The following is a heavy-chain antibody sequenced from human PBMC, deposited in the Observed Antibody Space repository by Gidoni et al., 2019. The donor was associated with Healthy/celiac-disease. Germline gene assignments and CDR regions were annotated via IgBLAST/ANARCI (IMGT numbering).Heavy chain of an antibody. CDR3: AKDSSGWYRGGDY. Sequence: EVQLLASGGGLVQPVGSLRLSCAASAFTFSSDAMSWVRQAPGKGLEWVSASSGSGGRTYYADSVKGRFTISRDNSKNTLYLQMNSLRAEDTAVYYCAKDSSGWYRGGDYWGQGTLVTVSS. D-gene: IGHD6-19*01. V-gene: IGHV3-23*01. J-gene: IGHJ4*02. CDR2: SSGSGGRT. CDR1: AFTFSSDA.